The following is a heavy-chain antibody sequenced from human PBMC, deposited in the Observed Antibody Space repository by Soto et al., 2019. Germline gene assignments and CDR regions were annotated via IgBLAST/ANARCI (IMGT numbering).Heavy chain of an antibody. V-gene: IGHV1-18*04. CDR3: EGDGSDDDFWSGHWNYYGMDV. CDR1: GYTFTSYG. D-gene: IGHD3-3*01. CDR2: ISAYNRNT. J-gene: IGHJ6*02. Sequence: ASVKVSCKASGYTFTSYGISWVRKAPGQGLEWMGWISAYNRNTNYAQKLQGRVTMTTETSPSTAYMELRSLRSDDTAVYYCEGDGSDDDFWSGHWNYYGMDVWGQGTRVTVSS.